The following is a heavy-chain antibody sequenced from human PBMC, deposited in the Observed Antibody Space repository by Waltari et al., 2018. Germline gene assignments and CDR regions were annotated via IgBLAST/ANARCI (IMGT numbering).Heavy chain of an antibody. V-gene: IGHV1-2*02. J-gene: IGHJ5*02. CDR3: ARVPIFDWLVSGFDL. CDR1: GYSFTDYY. CDR2: INPNSGAT. D-gene: IGHD3-9*01. Sequence: QVHLVQSGGEVQKPGASVKVSCKASGYSFTDYYIHWVRQAPGQGLEWMGWINPNSGATNYAQKVQDRVTVTRDTSSSTAYMELSSLTSGDTAVYYCARVPIFDWLVSGFDLWGQGTLVTVSS.